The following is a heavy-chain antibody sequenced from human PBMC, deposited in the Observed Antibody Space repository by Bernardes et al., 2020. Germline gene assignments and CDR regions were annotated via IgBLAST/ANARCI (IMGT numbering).Heavy chain of an antibody. V-gene: IGHV4-61*01. Sequence: ETLSLTCTVSGGSVSSGSYYWSWIRQPPGKGLEWIGYIYYSGSTNYNPSLKSRVTISVDTSKNQFSLKLSSVTAADTAVYYCARGPGAAAPNYYYYYYMDVWGKGTTVTVSS. CDR1: GGSVSSGSYY. J-gene: IGHJ6*03. CDR2: IYYSGST. D-gene: IGHD6-13*01. CDR3: ARGPGAAAPNYYYYYYMDV.